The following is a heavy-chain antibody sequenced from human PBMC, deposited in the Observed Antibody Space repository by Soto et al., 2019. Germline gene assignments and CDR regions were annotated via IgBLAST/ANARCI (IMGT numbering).Heavy chain of an antibody. J-gene: IGHJ4*02. V-gene: IGHV3-33*08. Sequence: GGSLRLSCAASGFTFRNYNMNWVRQAPGKGLEWVAVIWYDGSNKYYADSVKGRFTISRDNSKNTLYLQMNSLRAEDTAVYYCARDKGTDMALDYWGQGNLVTVSS. CDR1: GFTFRNYN. D-gene: IGHD5-18*01. CDR2: IWYDGSNK. CDR3: ARDKGTDMALDY.